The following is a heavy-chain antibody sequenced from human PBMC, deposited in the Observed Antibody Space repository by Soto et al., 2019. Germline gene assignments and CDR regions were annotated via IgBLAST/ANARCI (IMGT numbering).Heavy chain of an antibody. Sequence: QITLKESGPTLVKPTQTLTLTCSFSGFSLSTRGVGVGWIRQPPGKALEWLALIFWDDDKWYSPSLRSRLTITEDSSKNHVVLTLTHMHPVDTATYYCAHRSRGYAYYFAQWGQGTLVTVSS. CDR2: IFWDDDK. CDR1: GFSLSTRGVG. D-gene: IGHD5-12*01. CDR3: AHRSRGYAYYFAQ. J-gene: IGHJ4*02. V-gene: IGHV2-5*02.